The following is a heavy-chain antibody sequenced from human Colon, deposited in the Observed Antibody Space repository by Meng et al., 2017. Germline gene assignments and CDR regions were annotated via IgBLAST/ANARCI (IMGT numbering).Heavy chain of an antibody. CDR1: GGSISSYNW. J-gene: IGHJ4*02. CDR2: IDLGGTP. V-gene: IGHV4-4*02. D-gene: IGHD6-19*01. CDR3: ARHGGWHFDY. Sequence: QLQLRESGPGLVEPSGTLSLTCAVSGGSISSYNWWSWVRQPPGKGLEWIGQIDLGGTPYYNPSLESRVIMSLDKSKNQLSLRLTSVAAADTAVYYCARHGGWHFDYWGQGALVTVSS.